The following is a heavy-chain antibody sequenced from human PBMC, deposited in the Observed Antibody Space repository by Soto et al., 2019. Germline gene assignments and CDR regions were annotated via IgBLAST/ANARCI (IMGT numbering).Heavy chain of an antibody. CDR3: AQDYYDSSGYYSRLYYFDY. J-gene: IGHJ4*02. CDR1: GFTFSSYA. V-gene: IGHV3-23*01. Sequence: VQLLESGGGLVQPGGSLRLSCAASGFTFSSYAMSWVRQAPGKGLEWVSAISGSGGSTYYADSVKGRFTISRDNSKNTLYLQMNSLRAEDTAVYYCAQDYYDSSGYYSRLYYFDYWGQGTLVTVSS. CDR2: ISGSGGST. D-gene: IGHD3-22*01.